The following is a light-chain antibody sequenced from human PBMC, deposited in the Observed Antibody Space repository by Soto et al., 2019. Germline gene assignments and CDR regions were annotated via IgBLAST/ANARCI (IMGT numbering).Light chain of an antibody. V-gene: IGKV1-33*01. J-gene: IGKJ4*01. Sequence: DIQMTQSPSSLSASVGDRVTITCQASQDISNYLNWYQQKPGKAPKLLIYDASNLETGVPSRFSGSGSGTDFTFTIISLQPEVSATYYCQQYDNLLLSFGEGTKVEIK. CDR1: QDISNY. CDR3: QQYDNLLLS. CDR2: DAS.